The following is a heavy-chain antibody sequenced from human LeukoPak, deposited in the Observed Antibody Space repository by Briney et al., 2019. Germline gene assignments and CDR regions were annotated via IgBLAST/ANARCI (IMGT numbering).Heavy chain of an antibody. J-gene: IGHJ6*03. CDR3: ARRQRWLRELVRYYYYYMDV. V-gene: IGHV4-30-4*08. CDR1: GGSISSGDYY. Sequence: PAETLSLTCTVSGGSISSGDYYWSWHRQPPGKGLVWIGYIYYSGSTYYNPSLKSRVTISVDTSKNQFSLKLSSVTAADTVVYYCARRQRWLRELVRYYYYYMDVWGKGTTVTVSS. CDR2: IYYSGST. D-gene: IGHD5-24*01.